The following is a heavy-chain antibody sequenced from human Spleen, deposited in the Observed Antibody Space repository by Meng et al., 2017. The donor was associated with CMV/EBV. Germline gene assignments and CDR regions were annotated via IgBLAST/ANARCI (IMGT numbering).Heavy chain of an antibody. V-gene: IGHV3-30*04. Sequence: GESLKISCAASEFTFSSYAMHWVCQAPGKGLELVAVISSDVSNKYHADSVKGRFTIPRDNSKNTLYMQMNRLRAEDTAVYYCARCRDPVLMVYARNYVMDVWGQGTTVTVSS. CDR3: ARCRDPVLMVYARNYVMDV. J-gene: IGHJ6*02. CDR2: ISSDVSNK. CDR1: EFTFSSYA. D-gene: IGHD2-8*01.